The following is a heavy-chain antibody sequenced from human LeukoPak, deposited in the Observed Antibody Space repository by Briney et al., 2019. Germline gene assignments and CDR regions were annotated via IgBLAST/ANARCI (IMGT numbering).Heavy chain of an antibody. CDR2: ISGSGGST. CDR3: AKCREYSSSSPPDY. CDR1: GFTFSSYA. D-gene: IGHD6-6*01. V-gene: IGHV3-23*01. J-gene: IGHJ4*02. Sequence: GGSLRLSCAASGFTFSSYAMSWVRQAPGKGLEWVSAISGSGGSTYYADSVKGRFTISRDNSKNTLYLQMNSLRAEDTAVYYCAKCREYSSSSPPDYWGQGTLVTVSS.